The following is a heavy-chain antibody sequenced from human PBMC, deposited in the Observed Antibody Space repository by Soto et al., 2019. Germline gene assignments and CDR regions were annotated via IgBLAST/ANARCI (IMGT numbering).Heavy chain of an antibody. CDR1: GGTFSSYA. D-gene: IGHD5-12*01. V-gene: IGHV1-69*06. Sequence: SVKVSCKASGGTFSSYAISWVRQAPGQGLEWMGGIIPIFGTANYAQKFQGRVTITADKSTSTAYMELSSLRSEDTAVYYCAREGEYSGSSTGLVYYYYGMDVWGQGTTVTVSS. CDR2: IIPIFGTA. J-gene: IGHJ6*02. CDR3: AREGEYSGSSTGLVYYYYGMDV.